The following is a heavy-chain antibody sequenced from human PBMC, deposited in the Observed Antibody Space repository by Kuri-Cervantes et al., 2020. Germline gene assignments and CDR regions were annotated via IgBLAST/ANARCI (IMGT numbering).Heavy chain of an antibody. V-gene: IGHV3-30*03. CDR3: ARGSVLQLWSLFDY. J-gene: IGHJ4*02. CDR2: ISYDGSNE. D-gene: IGHD5-18*01. Sequence: GESLKISCAASGFTFSNYGMHWVRQAPGKGLEWVAVISYDGSNEYYADSVKGRFTISRDNSKNTLYLQMNSLRAEDTAVYYCARGSVLQLWSLFDYWGQGTRVTVSS. CDR1: GFTFSNYG.